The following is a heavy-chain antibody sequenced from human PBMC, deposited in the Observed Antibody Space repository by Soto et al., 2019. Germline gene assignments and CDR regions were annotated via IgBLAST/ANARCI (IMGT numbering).Heavy chain of an antibody. CDR1: GGSISSYY. CDR2: IYYSGST. D-gene: IGHD3-3*01. Sequence: QVQLQESGPGLVKPSETLSLTCTVSGGSISSYYWSWIRQPPGKGLEWIGYIYYSGSTNYNPSLKSRVTISVDTSKNQFSLKLSSVTAADTAVYYCASTYYDFWSGYFSAEPHSLTGIAWFDYWGQGTLVTVSS. CDR3: ASTYYDFWSGYFSAEPHSLTGIAWFDY. V-gene: IGHV4-59*01. J-gene: IGHJ4*02.